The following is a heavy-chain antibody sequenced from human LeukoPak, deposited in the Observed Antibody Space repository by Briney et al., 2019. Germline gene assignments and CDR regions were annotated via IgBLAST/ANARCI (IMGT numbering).Heavy chain of an antibody. Sequence: SETLSLTCTVSGGSISSSSYYWGWIRQPPGKGLEWIGSIYYSGSTYYNPSLKSRVTISVDTSKNQFSLKLSSVTAADTAVYYCARGRYYFDYWGQGTLVTVSS. J-gene: IGHJ4*02. V-gene: IGHV4-39*07. CDR2: IYYSGST. CDR3: ARGRYYFDY. CDR1: GGSISSSSYY.